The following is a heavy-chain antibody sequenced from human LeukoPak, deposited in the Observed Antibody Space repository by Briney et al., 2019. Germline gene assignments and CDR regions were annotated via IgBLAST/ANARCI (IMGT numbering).Heavy chain of an antibody. Sequence: ASVKVSCKASGGTFSSYAISWVRQAPGQGLEWMGWINPNSGGTNYAQKFQGRVTMTRDTSISTAYMELSRLRSDDTAVYYCARGYHYYYDSSGYYGWWGQGTLVTVSS. CDR3: ARGYHYYYDSSGYYGW. D-gene: IGHD3-22*01. J-gene: IGHJ4*02. CDR1: GGTFSSYA. V-gene: IGHV1-2*02. CDR2: INPNSGGT.